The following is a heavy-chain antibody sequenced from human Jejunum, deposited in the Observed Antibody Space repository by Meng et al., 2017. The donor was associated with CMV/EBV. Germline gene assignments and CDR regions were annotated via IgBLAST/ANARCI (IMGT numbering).Heavy chain of an antibody. D-gene: IGHD3-3*01. CDR3: ARDMYYDYWSAYYPPDY. Sequence: FSAYWMTWGRQAPGKGLEWVATIQHDGSEKYFWGSGKGRFTISRDNANKALYLQMTSLRAEDTAVYYCARDMYYDYWSAYYPPDYWGQGTLVTVSS. J-gene: IGHJ4*02. CDR1: FSAYW. CDR2: IQHDGSEK. V-gene: IGHV3-7*01.